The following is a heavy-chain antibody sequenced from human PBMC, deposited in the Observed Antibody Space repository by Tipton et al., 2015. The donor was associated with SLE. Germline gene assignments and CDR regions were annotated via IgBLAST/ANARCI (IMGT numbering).Heavy chain of an antibody. D-gene: IGHD4-17*01. V-gene: IGHV4-39*07. CDR1: GGSISSSRYY. CDR2: IYHSGST. J-gene: IGHJ3*02. Sequence: TLSLTCTVSGGSISSSRYYWGWARQPPGKGLEWIGEIYHSGSTNYNPSLKSRVTISVDKSKNQFSLKLSSVTAADTAVYYCATRYGRSAFDIWGQGTMVTVSS. CDR3: ATRYGRSAFDI.